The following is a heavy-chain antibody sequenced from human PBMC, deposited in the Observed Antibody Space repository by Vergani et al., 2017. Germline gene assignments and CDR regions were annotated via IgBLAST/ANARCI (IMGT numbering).Heavy chain of an antibody. CDR2: INHSGIT. D-gene: IGHD6-13*01. CDR1: GGSFSGYY. V-gene: IGHV4-34*01. CDR3: ASQHHRVAAGAAYYYYMDV. J-gene: IGHJ6*03. Sequence: QVHLQQWGAGLLKPSETLSLTCAVYGGSFSGYYWSWIRQPPGKGREWIGEINHSGITNYNPSLKSRVTISVDTSKNQFSLKLSSVTAADTTVYYCASQHHRVAAGAAYYYYMDVWGKGTTVTVSS.